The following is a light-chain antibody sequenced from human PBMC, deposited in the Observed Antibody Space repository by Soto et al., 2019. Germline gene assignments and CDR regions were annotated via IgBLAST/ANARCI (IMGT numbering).Light chain of an antibody. CDR2: DKS. V-gene: IGKV3-15*01. J-gene: IGKJ5*01. CDR1: QSVSSK. CDR3: QQYNDWFSIT. Sequence: EIGMTQSPATLSVSPGERAALSCRASQSVSSKLAWYRQRPVQTPRLVIYDKSTRATGVPARFSVSGSGTDFNLTISSMQSEDFGVYYCQQYNDWFSITFGQGTRLVMK.